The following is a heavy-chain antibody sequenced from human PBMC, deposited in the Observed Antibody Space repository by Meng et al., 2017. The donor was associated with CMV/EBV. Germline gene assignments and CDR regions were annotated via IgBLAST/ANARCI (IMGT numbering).Heavy chain of an antibody. J-gene: IGHJ1*01. CDR1: GFTFSSYA. D-gene: IGHD2-2*02. V-gene: IGHV3-30*04. CDR3: ARDLLYCSSTSCYIRGEYFQH. Sequence: GESLKISCAASGFTFSSYAMHWVRQAPGKGLEWVAVISYDGSNKYYADSVKGRFTISRDNSKNTLYLQMNSLRAEDTAVHYCARDLLYCSSTSCYIRGEYFQHWGQGTLVTVSS. CDR2: ISYDGSNK.